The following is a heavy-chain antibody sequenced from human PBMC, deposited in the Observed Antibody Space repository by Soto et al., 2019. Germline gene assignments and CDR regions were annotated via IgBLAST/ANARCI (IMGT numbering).Heavy chain of an antibody. CDR2: VIPIFGTP. CDR1: GGTFGSYA. D-gene: IGHD2-15*01. J-gene: IGHJ4*02. CDR3: AKIRWTISLQEEDAI. Sequence: QVQLVQSGAEVKKPGSSVKVSCKSSGGTFGSYAISWVRQAPGQGLEWMGGVIPIFGTPHYAQKFHGRVIITADIPTSTAYLELSSLKYADTAVYYCAKIRWTISLQEEDAIWGQGTLVTVSS. V-gene: IGHV1-69*06.